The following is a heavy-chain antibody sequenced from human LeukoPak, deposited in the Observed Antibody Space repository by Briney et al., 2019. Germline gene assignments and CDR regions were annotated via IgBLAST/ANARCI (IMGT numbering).Heavy chain of an antibody. V-gene: IGHV3-21*01. CDR3: AKDKATVLPFDI. J-gene: IGHJ3*02. CDR2: ISSSSSYI. D-gene: IGHD4-17*01. Sequence: AGGSLRLSCAASGFTFSSYSMNWVRQAPGKGLEWVSSISSSSSYIYYADSVKGRFTISRDNAKNSLYLQMNSLRAEDTAVYYCAKDKATVLPFDIWGQGTMVTVSS. CDR1: GFTFSSYS.